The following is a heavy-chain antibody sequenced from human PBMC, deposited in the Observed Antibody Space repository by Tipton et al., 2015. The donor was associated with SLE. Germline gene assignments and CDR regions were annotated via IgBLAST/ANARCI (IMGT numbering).Heavy chain of an antibody. J-gene: IGHJ2*01. CDR1: GGSISSSSYY. Sequence: TLSLTCTVSGGSISSSSYYWSWIRQPPGKGLEWIGYIYYSGSTNYNPSLKSRVTISVDTSKNQFSLKLSSVTAADTAVYYCARSESHFDLWGRGTLVTVSS. CDR3: ARSESHFDL. V-gene: IGHV4-61*01. CDR2: IYYSGST.